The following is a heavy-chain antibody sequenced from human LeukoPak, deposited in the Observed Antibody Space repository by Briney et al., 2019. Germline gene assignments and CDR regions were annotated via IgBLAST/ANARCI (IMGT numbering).Heavy chain of an antibody. J-gene: IGHJ4*02. Sequence: PGGSLRLSCAASGFTFSSYWMSWVRQAPGKGLEWVANIKQDGSEKYYVDSVKGRFAISRDNAKISLYLQINSLRAEDTAVYYCARDFDEYSGSHFDYWGQGTLVTVSS. D-gene: IGHD6-6*01. CDR2: IKQDGSEK. V-gene: IGHV3-7*01. CDR1: GFTFSSYW. CDR3: ARDFDEYSGSHFDY.